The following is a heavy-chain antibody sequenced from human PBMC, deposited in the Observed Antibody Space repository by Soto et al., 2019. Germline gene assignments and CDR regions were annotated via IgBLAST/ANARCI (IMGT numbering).Heavy chain of an antibody. V-gene: IGHV1-3*01. CDR2: INAGNGNT. D-gene: IGHD3-3*01. CDR3: ARTSGYYFYDY. J-gene: IGHJ4*02. Sequence: QVQLVQSGAEVKKLGASVKVSCKASGYTVTSYAMQWVRQAPGQRLEWMGWINAGNGNTRYSQKCQGRVTITRETSASTAYMELSSLRSEDTAVYYCARTSGYYFYDYWGQGTLVTVSS. CDR1: GYTVTSYA.